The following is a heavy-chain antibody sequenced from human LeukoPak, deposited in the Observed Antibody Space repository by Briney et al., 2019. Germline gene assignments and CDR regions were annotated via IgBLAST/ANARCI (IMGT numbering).Heavy chain of an antibody. V-gene: IGHV3-30-3*01. D-gene: IGHD2-15*01. Sequence: GGSLRLSCAASGFTFSSYAMHWVRQAPGKGLEWVAVISYDGSSKYYADSVKGRFTISRDNSKNTLYLQMNSLRAEDTAVYYCARVNCSGGSCYLGSYYYGMDVWGQGATVTVSS. J-gene: IGHJ6*02. CDR1: GFTFSSYA. CDR3: ARVNCSGGSCYLGSYYYGMDV. CDR2: ISYDGSSK.